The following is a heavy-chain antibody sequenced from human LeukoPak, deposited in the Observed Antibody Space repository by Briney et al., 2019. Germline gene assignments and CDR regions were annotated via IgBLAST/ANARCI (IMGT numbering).Heavy chain of an antibody. J-gene: IGHJ6*03. V-gene: IGHV3-15*01. Sequence: GGSLRLSCAVSGFTFNNAWLTWVRQAPGKGLEWVGRIKSKSHGGTTDYAAPVEGRFTISRDDSKSIAYLQMNSLKTEDTAVYYCTFRVGGSGSYYYYYYYMDVWGKGTTVTVSS. CDR3: TFRVGGSGSYYYYYYYMDV. CDR2: IKSKSHGGTT. CDR1: GFTFNNAW. D-gene: IGHD3-10*01.